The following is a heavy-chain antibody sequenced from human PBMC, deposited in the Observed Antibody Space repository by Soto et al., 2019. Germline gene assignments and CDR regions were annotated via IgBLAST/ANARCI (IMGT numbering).Heavy chain of an antibody. V-gene: IGHV3-48*02. CDR1: GFTFRSYS. CDR3: ARDNGIAGSFDP. Sequence: LRLSCAASGFTFRSYSMNWVRQAPGKGLEWVSYISISGTAIYYADSVKGRFTISRDDAKNSLSLQMNSLRDEDTSVYYCARDNGIAGSFDPWGQGALVTVSS. CDR2: ISISGTAI. J-gene: IGHJ5*02. D-gene: IGHD6-13*01.